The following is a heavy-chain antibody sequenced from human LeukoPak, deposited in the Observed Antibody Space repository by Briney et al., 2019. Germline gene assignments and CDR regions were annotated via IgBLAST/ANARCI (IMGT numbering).Heavy chain of an antibody. CDR1: GGSISSYY. J-gene: IGHJ6*03. CDR3: ARGIRYYYDSSGYYRYYYYYMDV. V-gene: IGHV4-59*01. CDR2: IYYSGST. D-gene: IGHD3-22*01. Sequence: KPSETLSLTCTVSGGSISSYYLTWIRQPPGKGLEWIGYIYYSGSTNYNPSLKSRVTISVDTSKNQFSLKLSSVTAADTAVYYCARGIRYYYDSSGYYRYYYYYMDVWGKGTTVTISS.